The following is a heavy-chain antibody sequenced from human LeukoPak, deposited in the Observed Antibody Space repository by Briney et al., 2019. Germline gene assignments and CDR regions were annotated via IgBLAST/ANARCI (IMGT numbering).Heavy chain of an antibody. D-gene: IGHD6-19*01. J-gene: IGHJ4*02. CDR3: ARRDISGWYYFDY. CDR2: IYPGDSDA. CDR1: GYSSTNSW. V-gene: IGHV5-51*01. Sequence: PGESLKIPCKGSGYSSTNSWIGWVRQMPGKGLEWMGIIYPGDSDARYSPSFQGHVTISADKSITTAYLQWSSLKASDSAMYYCARRDISGWYYFDYWGQGTLVTVSS.